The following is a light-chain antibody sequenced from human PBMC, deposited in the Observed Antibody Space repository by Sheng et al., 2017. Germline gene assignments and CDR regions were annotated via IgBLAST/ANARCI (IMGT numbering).Light chain of an antibody. CDR2: KSR. J-gene: IGKJ1*01. CDR1: ESISTW. Sequence: DIQMTQSPSTLSASVGDRVTITCRASESISTWLAWYQQKPGKVPKLLIYKSRDLESGVPSRFSGSGSGTEFTLTISSLQPDDFATYYCQQYNSYSRTFGQGTKVEIK. CDR3: QQYNSYSRT. V-gene: IGKV1-5*03.